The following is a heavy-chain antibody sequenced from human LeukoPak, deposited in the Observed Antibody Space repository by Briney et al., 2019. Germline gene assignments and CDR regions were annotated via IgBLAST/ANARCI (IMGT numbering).Heavy chain of an antibody. CDR2: IYYSGST. CDR1: GGSISSYY. CDR3: ARSSPIQVGLHFDY. D-gene: IGHD2-21*01. V-gene: IGHV4-59*01. Sequence: SETLSLTCTVSGGSISSYYWSWIRQPPGKGLEWIGYIYYSGSTNYNPSLKSRVTISVDTSKSQFSLKLSSVTAADTAVYHCARSSPIQVGLHFDYWGQGTLVTVSS. J-gene: IGHJ4*02.